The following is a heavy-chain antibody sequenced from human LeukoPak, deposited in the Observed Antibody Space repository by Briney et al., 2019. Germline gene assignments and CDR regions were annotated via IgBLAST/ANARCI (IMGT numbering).Heavy chain of an antibody. CDR3: ARGVYIAAAQYGY. Sequence: SETLSLTCTVSGGSLSNYYWSWLRQPPGKGREGMGYIYYSGTTNYNPSLKSRVTISVDTSKNQFSLKLNSVTAADTAVYYCARGVYIAAAQYGYWGQGTLVTVSS. V-gene: IGHV4-59*01. D-gene: IGHD6-13*01. J-gene: IGHJ4*02. CDR2: IYYSGTT. CDR1: GGSLSNYY.